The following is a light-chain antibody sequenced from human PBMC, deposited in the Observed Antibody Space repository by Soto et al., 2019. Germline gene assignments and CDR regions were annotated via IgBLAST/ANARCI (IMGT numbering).Light chain of an antibody. Sequence: QSALTQPPSASGSPGQSVTISCTGTSSDVGGYNYVSWYQQHPGKAPKLMIYEVSKRPSGVPDRFSGSKSGNTASLTVSGLQAEDEADYYCSSYAGSNRRVVFGGGTKLTAL. CDR3: SSYAGSNRRVV. J-gene: IGLJ2*01. CDR1: SSDVGGYNY. CDR2: EVS. V-gene: IGLV2-8*01.